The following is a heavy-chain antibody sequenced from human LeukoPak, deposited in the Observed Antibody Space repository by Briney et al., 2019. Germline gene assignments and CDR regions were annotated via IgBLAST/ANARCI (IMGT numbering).Heavy chain of an antibody. CDR3: ARDLTHYFDY. CDR2: IWYDGSNK. Sequence: GGSLRLSCAASGFTFSDYWMTWVRQAPGKGLEWVAVIWYDGSNKYYADSVKGRFTISRDNSKNTMYLQMNSLRVEDTAVYYCARDLTHYFDYWGQGTLVTVSS. J-gene: IGHJ4*02. CDR1: GFTFSDYW. V-gene: IGHV3-33*08.